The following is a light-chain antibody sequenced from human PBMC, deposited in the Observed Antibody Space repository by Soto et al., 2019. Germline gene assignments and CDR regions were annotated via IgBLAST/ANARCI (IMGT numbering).Light chain of an antibody. Sequence: QSVLTQPPSASGTPGQRVTISCSGSSSNIGSNTVNWYQQLPGTAPKLLIYSNNQRPSGVPDRFSCSTSGTSASLAISGLQSDDEADYYCAAWDDSLNGVVFGGGTKLTVL. CDR3: AAWDDSLNGVV. J-gene: IGLJ2*01. V-gene: IGLV1-44*01. CDR1: SSNIGSNT. CDR2: SNN.